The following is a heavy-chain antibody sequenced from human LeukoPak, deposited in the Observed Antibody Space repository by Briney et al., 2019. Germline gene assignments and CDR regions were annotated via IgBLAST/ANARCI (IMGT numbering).Heavy chain of an antibody. J-gene: IGHJ4*02. CDR3: ARHEMYSSGWYLDY. Sequence: QPGGSLRLSCAASGFALSDYWMSWVRQAPGKGLEWVANIKQDGSEKYYVDSVKGRFTISRDNAKNSLYLQMNSLRAEDTAVYYCARHEMYSSGWYLDYWGQGTLVTVSS. CDR2: IKQDGSEK. D-gene: IGHD6-19*01. V-gene: IGHV3-7*01. CDR1: GFALSDYW.